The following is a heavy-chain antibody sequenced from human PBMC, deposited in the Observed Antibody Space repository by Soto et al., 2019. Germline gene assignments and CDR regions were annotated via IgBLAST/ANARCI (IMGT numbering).Heavy chain of an antibody. CDR3: ARGVTAGVEY. J-gene: IGHJ4*02. V-gene: IGHV1-8*01. Sequence: QVQLVQSGAEVREPGASVKVSCKASGYSFTSLDINWVRQTTGQGLEWMGWMQPSSGRTGYAQKFQGRVTMTRDTSINTAYMGLSSLTCDGTAFYYCARGVTAGVEYWGQGTLVTGSS. CDR1: GYSFTSLD. D-gene: IGHD1-26*01. CDR2: MQPSSGRT.